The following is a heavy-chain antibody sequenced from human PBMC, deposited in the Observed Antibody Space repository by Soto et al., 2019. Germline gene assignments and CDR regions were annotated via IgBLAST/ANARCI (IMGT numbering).Heavy chain of an antibody. Sequence: ASVKVSCKASGYTFTTYYMHWVRQAPGQGLEWMGIINPSGGSTSYAQKFQGRVTMTRDTSTSTAYMELSSLRSEDTAVYYCARPSMVRGVIISWGQGTLVTVSS. J-gene: IGHJ4*02. CDR2: INPSGGST. D-gene: IGHD3-10*01. CDR3: ARPSMVRGVIIS. CDR1: GYTFTTYY. V-gene: IGHV1-46*01.